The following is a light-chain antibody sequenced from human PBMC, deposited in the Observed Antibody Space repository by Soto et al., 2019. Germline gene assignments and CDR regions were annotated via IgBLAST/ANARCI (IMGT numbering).Light chain of an antibody. CDR1: SSDVGGYNY. V-gene: IGLV2-14*01. CDR3: STYPSSSTLRV. J-gene: IGLJ2*01. CDR2: DVS. Sequence: QSVLTQPASVSGSPGQSVTISCTGTSSDVGGYNYVSWYQQHPGKAPKLMIYDVSNRPSGVSNRFSGSKSGNTASLAISGLQAEDEADYYCSTYPSSSTLRVLGRGTKLPVL.